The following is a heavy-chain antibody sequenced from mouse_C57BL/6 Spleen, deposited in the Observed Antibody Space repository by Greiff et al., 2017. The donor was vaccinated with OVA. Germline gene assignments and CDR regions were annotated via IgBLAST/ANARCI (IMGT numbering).Heavy chain of an antibody. Sequence: QVQLQQPGAELVKPGASVKLSCKASGYTFTSYWMQWVKQRPGQGLEWIGEIDPSDSYTNYNQKFKGKATLTVDTSSSTAYMQLSSLTSEDSAVYYCARPYYYGSSPSYWYFDVWGTGTTVTVSS. J-gene: IGHJ1*03. CDR3: ARPYYYGSSPSYWYFDV. CDR1: GYTFTSYW. V-gene: IGHV1-50*01. CDR2: IDPSDSYT. D-gene: IGHD1-1*01.